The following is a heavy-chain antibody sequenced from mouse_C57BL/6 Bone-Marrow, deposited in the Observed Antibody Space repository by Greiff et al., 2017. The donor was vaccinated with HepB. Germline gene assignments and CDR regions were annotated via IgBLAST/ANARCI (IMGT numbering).Heavy chain of an antibody. Sequence: QVQLQQPGAELVRPGSSVKLSCKASGYTFTSYWMDWVKQRPGQGLEWIGNIYPSDSETHYNQKFKDKATLTVDKSSSTAYMQLSSLTSEDSAVYYCASNNYYGSSVWFAYWGQGTLVTVSA. CDR2: IYPSDSET. CDR3: ASNNYYGSSVWFAY. V-gene: IGHV1-61*01. D-gene: IGHD1-1*01. J-gene: IGHJ3*01. CDR1: GYTFTSYW.